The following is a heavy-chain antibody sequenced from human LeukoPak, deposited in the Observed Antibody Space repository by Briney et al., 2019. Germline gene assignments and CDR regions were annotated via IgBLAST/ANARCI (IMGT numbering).Heavy chain of an antibody. D-gene: IGHD3-10*01. J-gene: IGHJ4*02. CDR2: IYYSGST. CDR1: GGSISSSSYY. Sequence: SETLSLTCTVSGGSISSSSYYWGWIRQPPGKGLEWIGSIYYSGSTYYNPSLKSRVTISVDTSKNQFSLKLSSVTAADTAVYYCARGRLLWFGGRYYFDYWGQGTLVTVSS. CDR3: ARGRLLWFGGRYYFDY. V-gene: IGHV4-39*07.